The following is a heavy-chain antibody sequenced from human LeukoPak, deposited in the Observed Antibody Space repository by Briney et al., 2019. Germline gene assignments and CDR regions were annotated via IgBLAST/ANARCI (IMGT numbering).Heavy chain of an antibody. V-gene: IGHV1-69*04. CDR3: ARASYCSSTSCYSYYYNGMDV. D-gene: IGHD2-2*01. Sequence: SVTVSFKASGGTFSSYAISGVRQAPGQGREWMGRIIPILGIANYAQKFQGRVTITADKSTSTAYMELSSLRSEDTAVYYCARASYCSSTSCYSYYYNGMDVWGQGTTVTVSS. CDR2: IIPILGIA. J-gene: IGHJ6*02. CDR1: GGTFSSYA.